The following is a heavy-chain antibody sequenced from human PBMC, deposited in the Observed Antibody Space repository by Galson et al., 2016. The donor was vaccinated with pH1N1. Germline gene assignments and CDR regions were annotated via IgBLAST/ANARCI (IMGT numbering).Heavy chain of an antibody. J-gene: IGHJ4*02. V-gene: IGHV4-59*01. CDR3: SRAFGAATSDY. D-gene: IGHD2-15*01. CDR2: ISYTGST. Sequence: QPPGKGLEWIAYISYTGSTDYNPSLKSRVTISLDTSKNQFSLNLTSVTAADTAVYYCSRAFGAATSDYWGQGTLVTVSS.